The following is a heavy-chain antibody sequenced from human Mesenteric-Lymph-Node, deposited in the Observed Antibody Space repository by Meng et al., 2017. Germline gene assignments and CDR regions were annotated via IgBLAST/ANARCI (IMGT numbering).Heavy chain of an antibody. Sequence: GESLKISCAASGFTFSSYVMHWVRQAPGMGLQWVAALSYDGNAKYYADSVKGRFTISRDNSKSTLFLQMNNLRTEDTAVFYCATGRVGSTGTTDFDYWGQGALVTVSS. CDR3: ATGRVGSTGTTDFDY. V-gene: IGHV3-30*04. CDR1: GFTFSSYV. J-gene: IGHJ4*02. D-gene: IGHD4-17*01. CDR2: LSYDGNAK.